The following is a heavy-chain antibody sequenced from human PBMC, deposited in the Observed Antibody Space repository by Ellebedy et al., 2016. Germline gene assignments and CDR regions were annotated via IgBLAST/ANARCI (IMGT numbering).Heavy chain of an antibody. V-gene: IGHV3-49*03. J-gene: IGHJ4*02. D-gene: IGHD6-13*01. Sequence: GESLKISXTASGFTFGDYAMSWFRQAPGKGLEWVGFIRSKAYGGTTEYAASVKGRFTISRDDSKSIAYLQMNSLKTEDTAVYYCTRDSSWYHNSECFDYWGQGTLVTVSS. CDR2: IRSKAYGGTT. CDR3: TRDSSWYHNSECFDY. CDR1: GFTFGDYA.